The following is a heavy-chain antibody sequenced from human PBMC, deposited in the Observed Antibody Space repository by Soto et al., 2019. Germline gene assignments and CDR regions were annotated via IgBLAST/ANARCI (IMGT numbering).Heavy chain of an antibody. CDR1: GYSFTSYW. V-gene: IGHV5-51*01. J-gene: IGHJ6*02. D-gene: IGHD3-22*01. CDR2: IYPGDSDT. CDR3: ATRVYFYYPGKYYYAMDF. Sequence: GESLKISCKGSGYSFTSYWIGWVRQMPGKGLEWMGIIYPGDSDTRYSPSFQGQVTISADKSISTAYLQWNSLKASDTAMYYCATRVYFYYPGKYYYAMDFWGQGTTVPVS.